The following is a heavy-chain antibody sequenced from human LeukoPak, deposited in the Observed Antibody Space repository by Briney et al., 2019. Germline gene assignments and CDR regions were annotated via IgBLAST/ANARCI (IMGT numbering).Heavy chain of an antibody. CDR1: GGSISSSNW. D-gene: IGHD2-15*01. V-gene: IGHV4-4*02. CDR3: AVCLGRYCSGGSHLFDY. Sequence: SETLSLTCAVSGGSISSSNWWSWVRPPPGKGLEWIGEIYHSGSTNYNPSLKSRVTISVGKSKNQFSLKLSSVTAADTAVYYCAVCLGRYCSGGSHLFDYWGQGTLVTVSS. J-gene: IGHJ4*02. CDR2: IYHSGST.